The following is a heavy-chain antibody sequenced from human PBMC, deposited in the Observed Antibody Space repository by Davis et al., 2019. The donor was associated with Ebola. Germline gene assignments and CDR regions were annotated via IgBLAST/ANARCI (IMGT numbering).Heavy chain of an antibody. Sequence: GESLKISCEDSGNTFTGHVMTWVRPASGKGLEWASTVSHNVVSTYYADSVKGRLTISRDNSNNMVYLQMNSLRADEPAVYYCARTVFGYWGQGSLVTVSS. CDR1: GNTFTGHV. D-gene: IGHD3-10*02. CDR2: VSHNVVST. V-gene: IGHV3-23*01. CDR3: ARTVFGY. J-gene: IGHJ4*02.